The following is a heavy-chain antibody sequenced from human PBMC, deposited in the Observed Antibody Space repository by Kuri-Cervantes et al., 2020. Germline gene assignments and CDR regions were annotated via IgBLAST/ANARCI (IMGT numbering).Heavy chain of an antibody. V-gene: IGHV1-2*02. CDR3: ARVAVVGANGYYFDY. CDR2: INPNSGGT. CDR1: GYTFTSYG. Sequence: ASVKVSCQASGYTFTSYGISWVRQAPGQGLEWMGWINPNSGGTNYAQKFQGRVTMTRDTSISTAYMELSRLRSDDTAAYYCARVAVVGANGYYFDYWGQGTLVTVSS. J-gene: IGHJ4*02. D-gene: IGHD1-26*01.